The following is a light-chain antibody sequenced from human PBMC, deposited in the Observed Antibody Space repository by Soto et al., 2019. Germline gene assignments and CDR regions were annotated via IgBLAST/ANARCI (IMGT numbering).Light chain of an antibody. CDR2: EVS. J-gene: IGLJ2*01. V-gene: IGLV2-23*02. CDR1: SSDVGSYNH. CDR3: CSYAGSSTFVV. Sequence: QSALTQPASVSGSPGQSITISCTGTSSDVGSYNHVSWYQQHPGKAPKLMIYEVSKRPSGVSNRFSGSKSDNTASLTISGLQAEDEADDYCCSYAGSSTFVVFGGGTKVTVL.